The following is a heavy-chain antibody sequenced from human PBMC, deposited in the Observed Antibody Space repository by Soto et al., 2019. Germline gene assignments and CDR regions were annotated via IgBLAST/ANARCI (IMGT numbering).Heavy chain of an antibody. D-gene: IGHD3-16*02. J-gene: IGHJ3*02. CDR3: ARDQLITFGGVIVGTHI. CDR2: LSWNSGSI. Sequence: GGSLRLSCAASGFTFDDYAMHWVRQVPGKGLEWVSGLSWNSGSIGYADSVKGRFTISRDNAKNTLYLQMNSLRAEDTAVYYCARDQLITFGGVIVGTHIWGQGTMVTVSS. V-gene: IGHV3-9*01. CDR1: GFTFDDYA.